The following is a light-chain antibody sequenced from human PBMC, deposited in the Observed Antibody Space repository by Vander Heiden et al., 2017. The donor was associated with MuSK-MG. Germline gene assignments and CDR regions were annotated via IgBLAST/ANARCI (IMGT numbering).Light chain of an antibody. CDR1: QSISSH. V-gene: IGKV1-39*01. CDR2: APS. CDR3: QQSDSNPLT. J-gene: IGKJ4*01. Sequence: DIQMTQSPSSLSASVGDRVTITCRASQSISSHLNWYQQKPGKGPKLLIYAPSSLQSGVPSRFNDSGSGTDFTLTISILQPKDFATYYCQQSDSNPLTFGGGTKVEIK.